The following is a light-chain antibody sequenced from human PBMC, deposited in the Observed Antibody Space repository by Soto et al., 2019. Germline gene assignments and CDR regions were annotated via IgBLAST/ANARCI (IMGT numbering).Light chain of an antibody. V-gene: IGKV3-15*01. CDR2: GAS. CDR1: QGVSSN. Sequence: EIVMTQSPATLSVSPGERATLSCRAGQGVSSNLAWYQQKPGQAPRLLIYGASTRATGIPARFSASGSGTEFSLTISSLQSEDFAVYYCQQYNNWPLTFGGGTKVEIK. J-gene: IGKJ4*01. CDR3: QQYNNWPLT.